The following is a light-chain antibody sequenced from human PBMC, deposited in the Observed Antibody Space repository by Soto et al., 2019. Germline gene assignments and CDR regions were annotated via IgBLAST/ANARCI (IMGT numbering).Light chain of an antibody. CDR2: SND. V-gene: IGLV1-44*01. CDR3: TAWDTSLTGHPV. Sequence: QSVLTQPPSASGAPGQTVTISCSGTTSNIGSHSVNWYRQLPGTAPKVVMFSNDERPSGVPDRFSGSKSGTSASLTITGLQSEDEADYYCTAWDTSLTGHPVFGGGTKLTVL. J-gene: IGLJ2*01. CDR1: TSNIGSHS.